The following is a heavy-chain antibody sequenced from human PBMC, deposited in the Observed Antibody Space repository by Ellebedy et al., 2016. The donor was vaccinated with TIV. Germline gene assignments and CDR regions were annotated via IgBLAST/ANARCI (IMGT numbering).Heavy chain of an antibody. Sequence: GESLKISCAASGVTFSSCGMSWVRQAPGKGLEWVSALTGSGFTTYYADSVKGRFTISRDNAKNTLYLQMNSLKAEDTAMYYCSTLSDTGYWGRGTLVTVSS. D-gene: IGHD1-1*01. J-gene: IGHJ4*01. CDR3: STLSDTGY. CDR2: LTGSGFTT. V-gene: IGHV3-23*01. CDR1: GVTFSSCG.